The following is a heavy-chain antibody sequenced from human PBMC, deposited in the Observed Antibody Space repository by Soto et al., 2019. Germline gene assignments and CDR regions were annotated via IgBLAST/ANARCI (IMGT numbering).Heavy chain of an antibody. V-gene: IGHV1-58*02. CDR2: IVLGSGNK. CDR1: GYTFTSYG. J-gene: IGHJ4*02. D-gene: IGHD3-22*01. CDR3: AALSSGSLDY. Sequence: SVKVACKASGYTFTSYGISCVRQARGQGLEWMGWIVLGSGNKNYAQKFQERVTITRDMSTSTAYMELSSLRSEDTAVYYCAALSSGSLDYWGQGTLVTVYS.